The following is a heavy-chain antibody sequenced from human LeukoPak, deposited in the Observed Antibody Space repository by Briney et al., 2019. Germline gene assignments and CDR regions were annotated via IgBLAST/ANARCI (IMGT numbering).Heavy chain of an antibody. V-gene: IGHV4-39*07. Sequence: PSETLSLTCTVSGGSISSSSYYWGWIRQPPGKGLEWIGSIYYSGSTYYNPSLKSRVTISVDTSKNQFSLKLSSVTAADTAVYYCARDVEGSSWFDDAFDIWGQGTMVTVSS. CDR1: GGSISSSSYY. CDR2: IYYSGST. J-gene: IGHJ3*02. CDR3: ARDVEGSSWFDDAFDI. D-gene: IGHD6-13*01.